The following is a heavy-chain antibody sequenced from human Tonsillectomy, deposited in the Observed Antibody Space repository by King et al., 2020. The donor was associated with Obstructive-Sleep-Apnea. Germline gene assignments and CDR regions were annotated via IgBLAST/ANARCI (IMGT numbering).Heavy chain of an antibody. Sequence: LQLQESGPGLVKPSETLSLTCTVSGGSISSYYWSWIRQPPGKGLEWIGYIYYSGSTNYNPSLKSRVTISVDTSKNQFSLKLSSVTAADTDVYYCAREGWTTVTTLDRGGFDYWGQGTLVTVSS. CDR3: AREGWTTVTTLDRGGFDY. D-gene: IGHD4-17*01. V-gene: IGHV4-59*01. CDR2: IYYSGST. J-gene: IGHJ4*02. CDR1: GGSISSYY.